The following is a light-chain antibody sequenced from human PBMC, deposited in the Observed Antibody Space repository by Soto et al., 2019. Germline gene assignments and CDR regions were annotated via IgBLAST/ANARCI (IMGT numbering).Light chain of an antibody. CDR2: LTS. Sequence: VMTHSPLSRPATLVQAASISFLSSQILLQTNGYTYLDWYLQKPGQSPQLLIYLTSIRASGVPDRFSGSGSGTEFTLKISKVEAEDVGVYYCMKPLQTPQWKFGTGTKVDIK. J-gene: IGKJ1*01. CDR3: MKPLQTPQWK. V-gene: IGKV2-28*01. CDR1: QILLQTNGYTY.